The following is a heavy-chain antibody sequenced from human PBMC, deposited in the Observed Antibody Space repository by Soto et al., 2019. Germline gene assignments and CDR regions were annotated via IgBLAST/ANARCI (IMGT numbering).Heavy chain of an antibody. D-gene: IGHD6-19*01. V-gene: IGHV4-39*01. J-gene: IGHJ4*02. CDR3: ARHRLGRSVAGNYYFDY. CDR1: GGSISSSSYY. Sequence: QLQLQESGPGLVKPSETLSLTCTVSGGSISSSSYYWGWIRQPPGKGLEWIGSIYYSGSTYYNPSLKSRVPISVDTSKNQFSLKLSSVTAADTAVYYCARHRLGRSVAGNYYFDYWGQGTLVTVSS. CDR2: IYYSGST.